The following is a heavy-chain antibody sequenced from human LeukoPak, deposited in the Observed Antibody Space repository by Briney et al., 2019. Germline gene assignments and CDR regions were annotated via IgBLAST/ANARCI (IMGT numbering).Heavy chain of an antibody. J-gene: IGHJ3*02. V-gene: IGHV4-31*03. Sequence: SETLSLTCTVSGGSISSGGYYWSWIRQHPGKGLEWIGYIYYSGSTYYNPSLKSRVTISVDTSKNQFSLKLSFVTAADTAVYYCAREVSSYYDFWSGQTQGAFDIWGQGTMVTVSS. D-gene: IGHD3-3*01. CDR1: GGSISSGGYY. CDR2: IYYSGST. CDR3: AREVSSYYDFWSGQTQGAFDI.